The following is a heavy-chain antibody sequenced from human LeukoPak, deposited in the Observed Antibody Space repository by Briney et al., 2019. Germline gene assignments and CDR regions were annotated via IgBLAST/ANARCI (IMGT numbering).Heavy chain of an antibody. CDR1: GGSFSGYY. D-gene: IGHD3-9*01. CDR2: INHSGST. CDR3: AREKRVRYFDWLSYPFDY. V-gene: IGHV4-34*01. J-gene: IGHJ4*02. Sequence: SETLSLTCAVYGGSFSGYYWSWIRQPPGKGLEWIGEINHSGSTNYNPSLKSRVTISVDTSKNQFSLKLSSVTAADAAVYYCAREKRVRYFDWLSYPFDYWGQGTLVTVSS.